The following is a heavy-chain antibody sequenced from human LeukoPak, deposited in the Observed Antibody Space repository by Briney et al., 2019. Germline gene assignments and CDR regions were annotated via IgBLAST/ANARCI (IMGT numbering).Heavy chain of an antibody. Sequence: GASVKVSCKASGGTFSNYAISWMRQAPGQGPEWMGGIIPSFGTANYAQKFEGRVNITADESTNIACMELRSLRSEDAAVYYCAKGGYCSGGTCYIRGFDPWGQGTLVTVSS. CDR1: GGTFSNYA. CDR3: AKGGYCSGGTCYIRGFDP. D-gene: IGHD2-15*01. CDR2: IIPSFGTA. V-gene: IGHV1-69*13. J-gene: IGHJ5*02.